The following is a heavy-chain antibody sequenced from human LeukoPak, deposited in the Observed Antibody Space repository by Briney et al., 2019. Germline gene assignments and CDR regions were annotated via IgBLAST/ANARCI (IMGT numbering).Heavy chain of an antibody. Sequence: GGSLRLSCAASGFTFSSYEVNWVRQSPGKGLEGISYISSSGSTLYYADSVKGRFTISRDDAKNSLYLQMNSLRGDDTAMYYCAGERGGYGFYWGQGTLVTVSS. J-gene: IGHJ4*02. CDR1: GFTFSSYE. CDR2: ISSSGSTL. CDR3: AGERGGYGFY. D-gene: IGHD5-12*01. V-gene: IGHV3-48*03.